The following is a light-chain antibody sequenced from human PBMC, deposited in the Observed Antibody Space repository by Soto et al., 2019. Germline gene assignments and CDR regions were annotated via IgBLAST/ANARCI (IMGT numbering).Light chain of an antibody. J-gene: IGKJ3*01. CDR1: QSISTW. CDR2: WAS. CDR3: QHYTTYSGT. Sequence: DIHMTQSPATLSASVGDRVTITCRASQSISTWLAWYQQKPGKAPKLLIYWASSLESGVPSRFSGSGSGTEFTLNISSLQTDDFATYYCQHYTTYSGTFGPGTKVDIK. V-gene: IGKV1-5*03.